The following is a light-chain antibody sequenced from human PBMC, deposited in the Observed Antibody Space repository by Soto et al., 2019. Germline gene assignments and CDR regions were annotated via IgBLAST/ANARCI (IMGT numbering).Light chain of an antibody. V-gene: IGLV1-44*01. CDR1: NYNIGSNT. CDR3: ASWDDSLNGVV. J-gene: IGLJ2*01. Sequence: QSVLTQPPSASGTPGQRVTISCSGSNYNIGSNTVNWYQQLPGTAPKLLIYSNNQRPSGVPGRFSDSKSGTSASLAISGLQSEDEADYYCASWDDSLNGVVFGGGTKVTVL. CDR2: SNN.